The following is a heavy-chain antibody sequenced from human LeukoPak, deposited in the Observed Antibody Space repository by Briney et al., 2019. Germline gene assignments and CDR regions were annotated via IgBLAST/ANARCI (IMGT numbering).Heavy chain of an antibody. CDR3: ARIVTIFGVVLDY. D-gene: IGHD3-3*01. V-gene: IGHV4-38-2*02. J-gene: IGHJ4*02. CDR1: GYSISSGYY. CDR2: IYHSGST. Sequence: PSETLSLTCTVSGYSISSGYYWGWIRQPPGKGLEWIGSIYHSGSTYYNPSLKSRVTISVYTSKNQFSLKLSSVTAADTAVYYCARIVTIFGVVLDYWGQGTLVTVSS.